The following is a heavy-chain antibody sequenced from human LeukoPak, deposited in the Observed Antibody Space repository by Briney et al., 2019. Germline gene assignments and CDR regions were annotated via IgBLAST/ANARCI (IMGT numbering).Heavy chain of an antibody. CDR3: ARDQVSIAGTGIDY. CDR2: ISYDGSNK. D-gene: IGHD6-13*01. J-gene: IGHJ4*02. CDR1: GFTFSSYG. Sequence: GGSLRLSCAASGFTFSSYGMHWVRQAPGKGLEWVAVISYDGSNKYYADSVKGRFTISRDNSKNTLYLQMNSLRAEDTAVYYCARDQVSIAGTGIDYWGQGTLVTVSS. V-gene: IGHV3-30*03.